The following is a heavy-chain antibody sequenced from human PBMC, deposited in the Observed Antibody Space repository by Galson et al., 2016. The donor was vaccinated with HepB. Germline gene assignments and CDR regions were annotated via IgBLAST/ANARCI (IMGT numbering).Heavy chain of an antibody. J-gene: IGHJ4*02. CDR3: AKERLVRRILDH. CDR2: ISTRRTT. Sequence: SLRLSCAASGFVFSNFGFSWVRQAPGKGLEWVASISTRRTTYYSDSVQGRFTISRDNSNNTLYLQMNGLRAEDTAVYYCAKERLVRRILDHWGQGTLLTVSS. V-gene: IGHV3-23*01. CDR1: GFVFSNFG. D-gene: IGHD1-1*01.